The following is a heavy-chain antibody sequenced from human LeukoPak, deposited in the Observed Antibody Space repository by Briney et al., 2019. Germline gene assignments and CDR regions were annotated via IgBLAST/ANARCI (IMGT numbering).Heavy chain of an antibody. CDR3: ARSVTPGYSSSWSYYYYYYMDV. D-gene: IGHD6-13*01. CDR2: INTNTGNP. V-gene: IGHV7-4-1*02. Sequence: ASVKVSCKASGYTFTSYAMNWVRQAPGQGLEWMGWINTNTGNPTYAQGFTGRSVFSLDTSVSTAYLQISSLKAEDTAVYYCARSVTPGYSSSWSYYYYYYMDVWGKGTTVTVSS. CDR1: GYTFTSYA. J-gene: IGHJ6*03.